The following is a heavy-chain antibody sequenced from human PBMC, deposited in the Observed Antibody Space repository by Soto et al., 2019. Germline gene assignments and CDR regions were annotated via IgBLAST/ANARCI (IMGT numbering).Heavy chain of an antibody. CDR1: GGTFSSYT. CDR3: ARVPCSGGSCYFPSYYGMDV. Sequence: QVQLVQSGAEVKKPGSSVKVSCKASGGTFSSYTISWVRQAPGQGLEWMGRIIPILGIANYAQKFQGRVTITAEKATSTADMELRSLRSEDTAVTYSARVPCSGGSCYFPSYYGMDVWGQGTTVTVSS. CDR2: IIPILGIA. J-gene: IGHJ6*02. V-gene: IGHV1-69*02. D-gene: IGHD2-15*01.